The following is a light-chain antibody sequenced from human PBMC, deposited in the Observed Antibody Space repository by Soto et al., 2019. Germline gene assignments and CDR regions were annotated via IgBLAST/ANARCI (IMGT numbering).Light chain of an antibody. V-gene: IGKV3-20*01. CDR1: QSVSSNC. CDR3: EQCGNSPYT. Sequence: VLPHSPVTRSLSPGQRATLSCMASQSVSSNCLAWYQQKPGQARRLLIYLAASRATRFPDRFSGSGSGTDFPLTISRLEPEDFAVYYCEQCGNSPYTFGQGTK. J-gene: IGKJ2*01. CDR2: LAA.